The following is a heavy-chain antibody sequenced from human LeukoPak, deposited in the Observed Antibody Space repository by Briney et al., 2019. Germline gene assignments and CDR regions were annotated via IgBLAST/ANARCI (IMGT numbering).Heavy chain of an antibody. Sequence: SETLSLTCAVYGGSFSGYYWSWIRQPPGKGLEWIGEINHSGSTNYNPSLKSRVTISVDTSKNQFSLKLSSVTAADTAVYYCARRHDIGETSRYYFDYWGQGTLVTVSS. CDR2: INHSGST. CDR3: ARRHDIGETSRYYFDY. D-gene: IGHD3-9*01. V-gene: IGHV4-34*01. J-gene: IGHJ4*02. CDR1: GGSFSGYY.